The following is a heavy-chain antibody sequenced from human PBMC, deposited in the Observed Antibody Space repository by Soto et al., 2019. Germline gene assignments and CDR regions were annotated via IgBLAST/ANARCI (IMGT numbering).Heavy chain of an antibody. CDR2: ISAYNGNT. Sequence: QVQLVQSGAEVKKPGASVKVSCKASGYTFTSYGISWVRQAPGQGLEWMGWISAYNGNTKYAQKLQGRVTMTTDTSTSTADMELRSLRADDTAVYYCARGSHNGSYSPYYDGMDVWGQGTTVTVS. J-gene: IGHJ6*02. CDR1: GYTFTSYG. D-gene: IGHD1-26*01. CDR3: ARGSHNGSYSPYYDGMDV. V-gene: IGHV1-18*01.